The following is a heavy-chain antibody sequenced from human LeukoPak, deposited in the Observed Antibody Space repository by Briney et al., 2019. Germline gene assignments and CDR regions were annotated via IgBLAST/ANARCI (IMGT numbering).Heavy chain of an antibody. CDR2: IYWNDDK. J-gene: IGHJ3*02. CDR3: ARVLSGSYPADAFDI. D-gene: IGHD1-26*01. Sequence: ESGPALVKPTQTLTLTCTFSGFSLSSSRVGVGWIRQPPGKALEWLAVIYWNDDKRYSPSLNSRLTITKDTSKNQVVLTMTNMDPVDTATYYCARVLSGSYPADAFDIWGQGTLVTVSS. CDR1: GFSLSSSRVG. V-gene: IGHV2-5*01.